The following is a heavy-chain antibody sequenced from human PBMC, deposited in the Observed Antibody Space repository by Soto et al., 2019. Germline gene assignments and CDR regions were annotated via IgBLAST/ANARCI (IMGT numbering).Heavy chain of an antibody. CDR2: ISGSDSST. Sequence: EVQLLESGGGLVQPGGSLRLSCAASGFTFSTYAMSWVRQAPGKGLEWVSAISGSDSSTHYADSVKGRFTISKDNSKNTLYLEMNNLRAEDTAVYYCAKAYFGVVIVFDYWGQGTLVTVSS. CDR1: GFTFSTYA. V-gene: IGHV3-23*01. D-gene: IGHD3-3*01. J-gene: IGHJ4*02. CDR3: AKAYFGVVIVFDY.